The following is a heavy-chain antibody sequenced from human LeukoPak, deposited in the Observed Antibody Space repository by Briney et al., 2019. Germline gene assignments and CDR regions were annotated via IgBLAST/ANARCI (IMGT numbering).Heavy chain of an antibody. CDR1: GGSISSYY. CDR3: ARATNLLLWLGELGGDAFDI. Sequence: SETLSLTCTVSGGSISSYYWSWIRQPAGKGLEWIGRIYNTGSTNCNPSLKSRVTMSVDTSKNQFSLKLSSVTAADTAVYYCARATNLLLWLGELGGDAFDIWGQGKMFTVSS. V-gene: IGHV4-4*07. J-gene: IGHJ3*02. D-gene: IGHD3-10*01. CDR2: IYNTGST.